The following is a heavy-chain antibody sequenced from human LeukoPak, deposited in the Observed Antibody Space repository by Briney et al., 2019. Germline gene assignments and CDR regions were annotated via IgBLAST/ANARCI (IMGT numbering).Heavy chain of an antibody. CDR3: ALYAYNSSGLTPFDH. D-gene: IGHD3-22*01. Sequence: QPGRSLRLSCAASGFTFSNYVMHWVRQAPGKGLEWVAVISYDENNKWYADSVEGRFTISRDNSKNTLYLLMNSLKTEDTAVYYCALYAYNSSGLTPFDHRGQGTLVTVSS. V-gene: IGHV3-30-3*01. CDR2: ISYDENNK. J-gene: IGHJ4*02. CDR1: GFTFSNYV.